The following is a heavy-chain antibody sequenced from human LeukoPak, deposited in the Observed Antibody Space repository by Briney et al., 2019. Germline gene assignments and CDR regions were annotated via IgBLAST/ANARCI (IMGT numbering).Heavy chain of an antibody. CDR1: GYTFTSYD. J-gene: IGHJ3*02. V-gene: IGHV1-8*01. D-gene: IGHD3-22*01. CDR2: MNPNSGNT. CDR3: ARANEMLNDYDSSGHRTYHAFDI. Sequence: ASVRVSCKASGYTFTSYDINWVRQATGQGLEWMGWMNPNSGNTGYAQKFQGRVTMTRNTSISTAYMELSRLRSEDTAVYYYARANEMLNDYDSSGHRTYHAFDIWGQRTRITVSS.